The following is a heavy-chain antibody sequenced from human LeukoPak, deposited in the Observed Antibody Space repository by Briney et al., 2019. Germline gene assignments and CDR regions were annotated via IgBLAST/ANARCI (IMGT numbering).Heavy chain of an antibody. Sequence: ASVKVPCKASGYTFNNHYMYWVRQAPGQGLEWMGVINPSGGSTSYAQKFQGRVTMTRDTSTRTVYMEVNSLRSEDTAVYYCARQGTYSSAIGMGYWGQGTLVTVSS. D-gene: IGHD6-19*01. V-gene: IGHV1-46*02. J-gene: IGHJ4*02. CDR3: ARQGTYSSAIGMGY. CDR1: GYTFNNHY. CDR2: INPSGGST.